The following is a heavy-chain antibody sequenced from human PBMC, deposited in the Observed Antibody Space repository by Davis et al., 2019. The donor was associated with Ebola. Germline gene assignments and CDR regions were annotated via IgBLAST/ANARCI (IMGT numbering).Heavy chain of an antibody. J-gene: IGHJ4*02. CDR3: TTEGEPNYDILTGYYTNYPFDY. V-gene: IGHV3-15*01. Sequence: GESLKISCAASGFTFSNAWMSWVRQAPGKGLEWVGRIKSKTDGGTTDYAVPVKGRFTISRDDSKNTLYLQMNSLKTEDTAVYYCTTEGEPNYDILTGYYTNYPFDYWGQGTLVTVSS. CDR2: IKSKTDGGTT. D-gene: IGHD3-9*01. CDR1: GFTFSNAW.